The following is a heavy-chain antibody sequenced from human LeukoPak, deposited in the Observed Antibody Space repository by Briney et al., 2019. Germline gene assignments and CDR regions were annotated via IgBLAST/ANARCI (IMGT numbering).Heavy chain of an antibody. CDR3: ARDPYSSSWSYGMDV. J-gene: IGHJ6*02. Sequence: GGALRLSCTATGFTFSNYWMSWVRQTPAKGLEWVANIKQDGSETVYVDSVKGRFTISRDNAQSSLYLQMNSLRAEDTAVYYCARDPYSSSWSYGMDVWGQGTAVTVSS. D-gene: IGHD6-13*01. CDR2: IKQDGSET. V-gene: IGHV3-7*05. CDR1: GFTFSNYW.